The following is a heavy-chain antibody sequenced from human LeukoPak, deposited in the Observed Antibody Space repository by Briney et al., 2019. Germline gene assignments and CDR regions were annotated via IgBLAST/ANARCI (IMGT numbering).Heavy chain of an antibody. CDR2: IRSKANSYAT. Sequence: PGGSLRPSCAASGFTFSGSAMHWVRQASGKGLEWVGRIRSKANSYATAYAASVKGRFTISRDDSKNTAYLQMNSLKTEDTAVYYCTSNYCSGGSCFYYWGQGTLVTVSS. V-gene: IGHV3-73*01. D-gene: IGHD2-15*01. CDR1: GFTFSGSA. J-gene: IGHJ4*02. CDR3: TSNYCSGGSCFYY.